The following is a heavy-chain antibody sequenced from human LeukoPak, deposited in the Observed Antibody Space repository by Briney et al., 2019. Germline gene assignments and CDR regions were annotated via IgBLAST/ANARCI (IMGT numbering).Heavy chain of an antibody. CDR2: FDPEDGET. V-gene: IGHV1-24*01. Sequence: ASVKVSCKVSGYTLTELSMHWVRQAPGKGLEWMGGFDPEDGETIYAQKFQGRVTMTEDISTDTAYMELSSLRSEDTAVYYCATSNWNDPGQPEYWGQGTLVTVSS. CDR1: GYTLTELS. D-gene: IGHD1-1*01. CDR3: ATSNWNDPGQPEY. J-gene: IGHJ4*02.